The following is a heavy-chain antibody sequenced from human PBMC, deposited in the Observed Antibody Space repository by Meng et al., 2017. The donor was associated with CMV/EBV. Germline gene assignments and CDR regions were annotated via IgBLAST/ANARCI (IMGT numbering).Heavy chain of an antibody. V-gene: IGHV2-5*02. CDR2: IYWDDDK. CDR1: GFSLSNSGVG. J-gene: IGHJ5*02. Sequence: QLPFKESGPTRVKPTPTLTLTCTFSGFSLSNSGVGVGWIRQPPGKALEWLALIYWDDDKRYSPSLKSRLTITKDTSKNQVVLTMTNMDPVDTATYYCAHKGRRMAAAGINWFDPWGQGTLVTVSS. D-gene: IGHD6-13*01. CDR3: AHKGRRMAAAGINWFDP.